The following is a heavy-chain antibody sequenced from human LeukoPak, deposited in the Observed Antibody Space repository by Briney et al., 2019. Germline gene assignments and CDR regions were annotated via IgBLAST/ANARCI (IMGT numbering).Heavy chain of an antibody. CDR3: ARGEEGEAFDI. CDR1: GGTFSSYA. V-gene: IGHV1-69*05. J-gene: IGHJ3*02. CDR2: IIPIFGTA. Sequence: GASVKVSCKASGGTFSSYAISWVRQAPGQGLEWMGGIIPIFGTANYAQKFRGRVTITTDESTSTAYMELSSLRSEDTAVYYCARGEEGEAFDIWGQGTMVTVSS. D-gene: IGHD3-10*01.